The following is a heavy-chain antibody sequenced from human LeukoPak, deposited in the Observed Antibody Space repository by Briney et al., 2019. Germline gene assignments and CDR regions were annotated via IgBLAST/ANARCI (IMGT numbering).Heavy chain of an antibody. CDR2: IYHSGST. D-gene: IGHD4-11*01. J-gene: IGHJ3*02. CDR1: GGSISSSNW. V-gene: IGHV4-4*02. CDR3: ARDLGYSHDAFDI. Sequence: PSETLSLTCAVSGGSISSSNWWSWVRPPPGKGLEWIGEIYHSGSTNYNPSLKSRVTISVDKSKNQFSLKLSSVTAADTAVYYCARDLGYSHDAFDIRGQGTMVTVSS.